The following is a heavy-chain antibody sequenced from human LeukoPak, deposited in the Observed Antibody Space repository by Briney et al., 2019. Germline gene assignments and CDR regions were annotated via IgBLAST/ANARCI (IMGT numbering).Heavy chain of an antibody. J-gene: IGHJ4*02. V-gene: IGHV4-39*01. CDR2: IYYSGTT. D-gene: IGHD6-19*01. CDR3: ARQGSGWSGAFDF. CDR1: GGSIKSSSYY. Sequence: ASETLSLTCTVSGGSIKSSSYYWGWIRQPPGKGLEWIANIYYSGTTYYNPSLKSRVTTSVDTSKNHFSLRLNSVTAADTAVYYCARQGSGWSGAFDFWGQGTLMTVSS.